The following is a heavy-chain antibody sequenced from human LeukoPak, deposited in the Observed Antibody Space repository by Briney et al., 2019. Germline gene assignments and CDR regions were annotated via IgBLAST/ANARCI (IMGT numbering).Heavy chain of an antibody. CDR1: GFTFSIYW. CDR3: AGENVGTAPGY. Sequence: GGSLRLSCAASGFTFSIYWMYWVRQSPGKGLVWVSRITPDGSQIGYADSVKGRFTISRDNAKNTLYLQMNSLRAEDTALYYGAGENVGTAPGYWGQGTLVTVSS. V-gene: IGHV3-74*01. D-gene: IGHD1-7*01. J-gene: IGHJ4*02. CDR2: ITPDGSQI.